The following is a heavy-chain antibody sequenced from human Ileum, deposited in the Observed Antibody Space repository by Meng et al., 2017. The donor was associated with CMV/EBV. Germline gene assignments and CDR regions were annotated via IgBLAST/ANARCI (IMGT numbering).Heavy chain of an antibody. CDR2: INNSGLRT. CDR1: GFTFRTYA. J-gene: IGHJ4*02. D-gene: IGHD6-19*01. Sequence: GESLKISCTASGFTFRTYAMSWVRQAPGKGLEWVSGINNSGLRTYYADSVKGRFTISRDNSKKTLYLQMNSLSAEDTAVYYCAKDQGIAVAGPPGKFDHWGQGILVTVSS. CDR3: AKDQGIAVAGPPGKFDH. V-gene: IGHV3-23*01.